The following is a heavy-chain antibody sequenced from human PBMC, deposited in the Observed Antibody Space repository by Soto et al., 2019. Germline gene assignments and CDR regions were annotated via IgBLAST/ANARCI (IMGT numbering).Heavy chain of an antibody. CDR3: ERGPIHYGDYLDY. CDR1: GFTFSSYA. Sequence: QVQLVESGGGVVQPGRSLRLSCAASGFTFSSYAMHWVRQAPGKGLEWVAVISYDGSNKYYADSVKGRFTISRDNSKNTLYLQMNSLRAEDTAVYYCERGPIHYGDYLDYGGQGTLVTVSS. V-gene: IGHV3-30-3*01. D-gene: IGHD4-17*01. J-gene: IGHJ4*02. CDR2: ISYDGSNK.